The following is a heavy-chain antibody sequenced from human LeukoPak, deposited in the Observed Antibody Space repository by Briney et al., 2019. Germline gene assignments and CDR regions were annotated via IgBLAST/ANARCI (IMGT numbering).Heavy chain of an antibody. V-gene: IGHV3-9*01. CDR2: ISWNSGSI. Sequence: GRSLRLSCAASGFTFDDYAMHWVRQAPGKGLEWVSGISWNSGSIGYADSVKGRFTISRDNAKNSLYLQMNSLRAEDTALYYCAKAQTYYYDSSGYLSYFDYWGQGTLVTVSS. CDR3: AKAQTYYYDSSGYLSYFDY. D-gene: IGHD3-22*01. J-gene: IGHJ4*02. CDR1: GFTFDDYA.